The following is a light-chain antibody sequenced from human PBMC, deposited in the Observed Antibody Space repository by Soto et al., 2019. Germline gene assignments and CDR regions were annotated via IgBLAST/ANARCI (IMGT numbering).Light chain of an antibody. CDR1: SSDVGGYNS. Sequence: SALTQPASVSGSPGQSITISCTGSSSDVGGYNSVSWYQQHPGKAPKLMIYDVSYRPSGVSIRFSGSKSGNTASLTISGLQAGDEADYYCSSYTSSSTLFYVFGTGTKVTVL. CDR3: SSYTSSSTLFYV. V-gene: IGLV2-14*03. CDR2: DVS. J-gene: IGLJ1*01.